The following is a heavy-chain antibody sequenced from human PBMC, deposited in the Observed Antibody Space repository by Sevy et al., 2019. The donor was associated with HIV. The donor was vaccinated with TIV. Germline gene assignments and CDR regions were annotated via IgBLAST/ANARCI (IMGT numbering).Heavy chain of an antibody. Sequence: GGSLRLSCAASGFTFSNYGMHWVRQAPGKGLEWVAVISYDGSIKYYADSVRGRFTISRDNSKNTLYLQMNSLRPEDRTLYFCAKDQGRLLELDYWGQGTLVTVSS. CDR1: GFTFSNYG. CDR3: AKDQGRLLELDY. CDR2: ISYDGSIK. D-gene: IGHD1-7*01. V-gene: IGHV3-30*18. J-gene: IGHJ4*02.